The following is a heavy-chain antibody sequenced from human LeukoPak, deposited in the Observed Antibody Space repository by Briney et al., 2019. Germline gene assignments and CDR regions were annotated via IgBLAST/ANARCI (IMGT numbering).Heavy chain of an antibody. V-gene: IGHV4-34*01. J-gene: IGHJ4*02. CDR1: GGSFSGYY. Sequence: SETLSLTCAVYGGSFSGYYWSWIRQPPGKGLEWIGEINHSGSTNYNPSLKSRVTISVDTSKNQFSLKLSSVTAADTAVYYCASSLVGATSIFDYWGQGTLVTVSS. CDR3: ASSLVGATSIFDY. D-gene: IGHD1-26*01. CDR2: INHSGST.